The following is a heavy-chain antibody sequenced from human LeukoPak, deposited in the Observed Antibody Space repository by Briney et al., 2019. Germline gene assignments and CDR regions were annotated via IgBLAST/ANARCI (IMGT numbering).Heavy chain of an antibody. V-gene: IGHV3-33*06. D-gene: IGHD3-22*01. CDR2: IWYDGSNK. J-gene: IGHJ4*02. CDR1: GFTFSSYG. CDR3: AKVGDSSGSFDY. Sequence: PGGSLRLSCAASGFTFSSYGMHWVRQAPGKGLEWVAVIWYDGSNKYYADSVKGRFTISRDNSKNTLYLQMNSLRAEGTSVYYCAKVGDSSGSFDYWGQGTLVTVSS.